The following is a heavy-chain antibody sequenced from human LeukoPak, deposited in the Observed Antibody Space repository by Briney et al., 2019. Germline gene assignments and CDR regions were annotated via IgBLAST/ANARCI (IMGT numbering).Heavy chain of an antibody. Sequence: PGGSQRLSCAASGFTFSRNSINWVRQAPGKGLEWVSSISSSSSYIYYADSVKGRFTISRDNAKNSLYLQMNSLRAEDTAVYYCARDRTGGTTEGDAFDIWGQGTMVTVSS. CDR3: ARDRTGGTTEGDAFDI. V-gene: IGHV3-21*01. J-gene: IGHJ3*02. D-gene: IGHD4-23*01. CDR2: ISSSSSYI. CDR1: GFTFSRNS.